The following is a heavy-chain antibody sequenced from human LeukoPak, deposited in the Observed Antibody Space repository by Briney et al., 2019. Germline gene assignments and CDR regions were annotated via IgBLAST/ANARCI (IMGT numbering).Heavy chain of an antibody. CDR2: IYYGGST. CDR3: ARVAGRDGYCSSTSCYHYWCFDL. J-gene: IGHJ2*01. V-gene: IGHV4-59*01. D-gene: IGHD2-2*03. CDR1: GGSINSYY. Sequence: SETLSLTCTVSGGSINSYYWSWIRQPPGKGLEWIGYIYYGGSTNYNPSLKSRVTISVGTSKNQFSLKLSSVTAADTAVYYCARVAGRDGYCSSTSCYHYWCFDLWGRGTLVTVSS.